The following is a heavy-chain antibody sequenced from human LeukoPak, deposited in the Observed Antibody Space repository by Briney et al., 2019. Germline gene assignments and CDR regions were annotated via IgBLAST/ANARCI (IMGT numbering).Heavy chain of an antibody. J-gene: IGHJ5*02. D-gene: IGHD2-8*01. CDR2: IYYSGST. V-gene: IGHV4-39*01. Sequence: SETLSLTCTVSGVSISSSSYYWGWIRQPPGKGLEWIGSIYYSGSTYYNPSLKSRVTISVDTSKNQFSLKLSSVTAADTAVYYCALVYASSWFDPWGQGILVIVSS. CDR3: ALVYASSWFDP. CDR1: GVSISSSSYY.